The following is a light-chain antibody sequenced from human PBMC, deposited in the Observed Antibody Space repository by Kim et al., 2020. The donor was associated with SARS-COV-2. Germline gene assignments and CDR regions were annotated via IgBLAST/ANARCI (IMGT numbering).Light chain of an antibody. CDR3: QQRTNPLT. CDR1: QSVNSD. CDR2: DAS. J-gene: IGKJ4*01. Sequence: EIVLTQSPATLSLSPGERATLSCRASQSVNSDLVWYQQKPGQSPRLLIYDASNRATGIPARFSGSGFRTDFTLTISSLEPEDSAVYYCQQRTNPLTFGGGTKVEIK. V-gene: IGKV3-11*01.